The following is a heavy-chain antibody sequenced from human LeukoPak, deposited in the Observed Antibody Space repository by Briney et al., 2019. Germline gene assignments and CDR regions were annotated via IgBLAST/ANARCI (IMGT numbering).Heavy chain of an antibody. Sequence: GSLRLSCAASGSTFSSYSMNWVRQAPGKGLEWVSYISSGGSTTYYAGSVKGRFTVSRDNAKNSLYLQMNGLRAEDTAVYYCARDHMGYDYWGQGTLVTVSS. V-gene: IGHV3-48*04. CDR2: ISSGGSTT. J-gene: IGHJ4*02. CDR1: GSTFSSYS. D-gene: IGHD1-26*01. CDR3: ARDHMGYDY.